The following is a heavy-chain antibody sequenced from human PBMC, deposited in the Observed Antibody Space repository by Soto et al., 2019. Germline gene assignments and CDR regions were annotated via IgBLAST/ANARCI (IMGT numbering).Heavy chain of an antibody. Sequence: LNISFAASGFPFRDFYMTWILRAPGRGLECLSYISGSGSNIHYADSVKGRFTISRDNAKNSLYLQMDGLRADDTATYYCARTAWELGVRFDYWGQGALVTVSS. D-gene: IGHD1-26*01. V-gene: IGHV3-11*01. CDR1: GFPFRDFY. CDR3: ARTAWELGVRFDY. CDR2: ISGSGSNI. J-gene: IGHJ4*02.